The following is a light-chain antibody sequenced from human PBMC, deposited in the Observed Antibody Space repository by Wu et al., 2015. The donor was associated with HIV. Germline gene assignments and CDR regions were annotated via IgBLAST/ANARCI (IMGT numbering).Light chain of an antibody. Sequence: DIQLTQFPSFLSASVGDRVTITCRASQGISSYLAWYQQKPGKAPKLLIYAASTLQSGVPSRFSGSGSGTEFTLTISSLQPEDFATYYCQQYDNFPALSFGGGTKVEIK. J-gene: IGKJ4*01. CDR2: AAS. V-gene: IGKV1-9*01. CDR1: QGISSY. CDR3: QQYDNFPALS.